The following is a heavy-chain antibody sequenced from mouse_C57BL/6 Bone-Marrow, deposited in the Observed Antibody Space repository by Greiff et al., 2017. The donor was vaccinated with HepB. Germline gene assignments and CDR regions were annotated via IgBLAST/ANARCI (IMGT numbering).Heavy chain of an antibody. Sequence: QVQLQQPGAELVMPGASVKLSCKASGYTFTSYWMHWVKQRPGQGLEWIGEIDPSDSYTNYNQKFKGKSTLTVDKSSSTAYMQLSSLTSEDSAVYYWARFPAVYGRYWYFDVWGTGTTVTVSS. V-gene: IGHV1-69*01. CDR1: GYTFTSYW. J-gene: IGHJ1*03. CDR3: ARFPAVYGRYWYFDV. CDR2: IDPSDSYT. D-gene: IGHD1-1*02.